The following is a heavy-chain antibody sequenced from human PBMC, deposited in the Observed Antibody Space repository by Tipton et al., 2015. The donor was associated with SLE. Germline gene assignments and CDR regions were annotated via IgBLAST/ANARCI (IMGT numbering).Heavy chain of an antibody. V-gene: IGHV3-11*01. CDR1: GFTFSDYY. CDR3: ARGSGYLFEMDV. CDR2: IVTTSATI. Sequence: SLRLSCAASGFTFSDYYMSWIRQAPGKGLEWLSYIVTTSATIYYADSVKGQFTISRDNAKNSLYLQMNSLRVDDTAVYFCARGSGYLFEMDVWGQETTVTLSS. D-gene: IGHD6-25*01. J-gene: IGHJ6*02.